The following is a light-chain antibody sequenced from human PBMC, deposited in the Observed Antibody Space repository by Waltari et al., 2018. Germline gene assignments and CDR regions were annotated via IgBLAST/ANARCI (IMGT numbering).Light chain of an antibody. CDR2: DAT. CDR1: QSVTNY. Sequence: ELVLTQSPATLCLSPGERVTLSCRASQSVTNYLAWYQQKPGQATRLRIYDATRRATRIPARFSGNGSGTDFTLTISSLEAEDFAVYYCQQRSIRPPAYSFGQGTRLEIK. CDR3: QQRSIRPPAYS. J-gene: IGKJ2*03. V-gene: IGKV3-11*01.